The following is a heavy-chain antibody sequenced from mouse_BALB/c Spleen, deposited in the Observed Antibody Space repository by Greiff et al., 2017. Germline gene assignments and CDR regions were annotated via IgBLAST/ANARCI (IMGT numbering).Heavy chain of an antibody. J-gene: IGHJ3*01. CDR1: GFNIKDTY. D-gene: IGHD1-2*01. V-gene: IGHV14-3*02. Sequence: EVKLMESGAELVKPGASVKLSCTASGFNIKDTYMHWVKQRPEQGLEWIGRIDPANGNTKYDPKFQGKATITADTSSNTAYLQLSSLTSEDTAVYYCAITATFAYWGQGTLVTVSA. CDR3: AITATFAY. CDR2: IDPANGNT.